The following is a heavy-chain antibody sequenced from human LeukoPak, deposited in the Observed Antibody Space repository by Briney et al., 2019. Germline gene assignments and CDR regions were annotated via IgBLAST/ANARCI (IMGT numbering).Heavy chain of an antibody. CDR1: GFTFSSHG. Sequence: GGSLRLSCAASGFTFSSHGMHWVRQAPGKGLEWVAAIWYDGSNKYYADSVKGRFTISRDNSKHTLYLQMSSLRVEDTAVYYCARSRVDTAMVWLLDYWGQGTLVTVTS. J-gene: IGHJ4*02. V-gene: IGHV3-33*08. D-gene: IGHD5-18*01. CDR2: IWYDGSNK. CDR3: ARSRVDTAMVWLLDY.